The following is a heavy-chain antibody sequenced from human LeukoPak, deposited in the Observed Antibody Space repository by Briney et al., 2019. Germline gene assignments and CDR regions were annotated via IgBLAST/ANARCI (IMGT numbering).Heavy chain of an antibody. CDR1: GYTFTSYD. CDR3: ARDWLVAAGSFDY. CDR2: MNPNSGNT. J-gene: IGHJ4*02. Sequence: ASVKVSCKASGYTFTSYDINWVRQATGRGLEWMGWMNPNSGNTGYAQKFQGRVTMTRDTSTSTVYMELSSLRSEDTAVYYCARDWLVAAGSFDYWGQGTLVTVSS. D-gene: IGHD6-13*01. V-gene: IGHV1-8*01.